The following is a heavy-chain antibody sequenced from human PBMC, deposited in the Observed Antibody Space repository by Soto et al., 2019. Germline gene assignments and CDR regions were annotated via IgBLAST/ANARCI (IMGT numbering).Heavy chain of an antibody. J-gene: IGHJ5*02. CDR2: IYYTGST. Sequence: QVQLQESGPGLVKPSQTLSLSCTVSDGSLNRGGYHWSWIRQHPGKGLEWIGYIYYTGSTSYNPSLKSLVIISLETSKNQFSLTLTSVTAADTAVYYCARAGSGRFDPWGQGTLVTVSS. CDR3: ARAGSGRFDP. V-gene: IGHV4-31*01. CDR1: DGSLNRGGYH.